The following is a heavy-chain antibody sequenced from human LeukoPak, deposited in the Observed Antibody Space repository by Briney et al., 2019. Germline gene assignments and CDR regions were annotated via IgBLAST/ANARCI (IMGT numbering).Heavy chain of an antibody. J-gene: IGHJ5*02. CDR3: TTDLVEPSGLFDP. D-gene: IGHD3-22*01. V-gene: IGHV3-15*01. CDR1: GFTFSNAW. CDR2: IKSKTDGGTT. Sequence: PGGSLRLSCAASGFTFSNAWMSWVRQAPGKGLEWVGRIKSKTDGGTTDYAAPVKGRFTISRDDSKNTLYLQMNSLKTEDTAVYYCTTDLVEPSGLFDPWGQGTLVTVSS.